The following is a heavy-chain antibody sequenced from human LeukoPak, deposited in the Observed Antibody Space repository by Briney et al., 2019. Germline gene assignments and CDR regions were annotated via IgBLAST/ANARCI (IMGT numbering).Heavy chain of an antibody. D-gene: IGHD4-17*01. J-gene: IGHJ4*02. CDR3: ARAPYWTVTTSGRYVTYFDY. CDR2: INWNGGST. CDR1: GFTFDDYG. Sequence: RPGGSLRLSCAASGFTFDDYGMSWVRQAPGKGLEWVSGINWNGGSTGYADSVKGRLTISRDNAKNSLDLQMNSLRAEDTALYYCARAPYWTVTTSGRYVTYFDYWGQGTLVTVSS. V-gene: IGHV3-20*04.